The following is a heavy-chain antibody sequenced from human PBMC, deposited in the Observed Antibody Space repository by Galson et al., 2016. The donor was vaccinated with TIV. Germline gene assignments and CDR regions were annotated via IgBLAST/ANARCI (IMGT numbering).Heavy chain of an antibody. CDR1: GYTFSNYA. Sequence: SVKVSCKASGYTFSNYAISWVRQAPGQGLEWMGWINVYNDNTYYAQRVQGRFTMTTDTSTGTAYMELRSLRSDDTGVYFCATSRNSISAVILEDDSFDVWGQGTMVTVSS. CDR3: ATSRNSISAVILEDDSFDV. V-gene: IGHV1-18*01. D-gene: IGHD3-3*01. CDR2: INVYNDNT. J-gene: IGHJ3*01.